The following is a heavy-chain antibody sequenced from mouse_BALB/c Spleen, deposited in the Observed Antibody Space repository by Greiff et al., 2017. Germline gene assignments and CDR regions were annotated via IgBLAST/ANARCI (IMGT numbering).Heavy chain of an antibody. CDR3: ARGGDDGFDY. Sequence: QVQLQQPGAELVMPGASVKMSCKASGYTFTDYWMHWVQQRPGQGLEWIGAIDTSDSYTSYNQKFKGKATLTVDESSSTAYMQLSSLTSEDSAVYYCARGGDDGFDYWGQGTTLTVSS. J-gene: IGHJ2*01. CDR1: GYTFTDYW. V-gene: IGHV1-69*01. CDR2: IDTSDSYT. D-gene: IGHD2-12*01.